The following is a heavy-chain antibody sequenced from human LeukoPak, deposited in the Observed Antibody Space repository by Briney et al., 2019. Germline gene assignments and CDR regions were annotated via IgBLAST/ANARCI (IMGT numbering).Heavy chain of an antibody. Sequence: GSLRLSCGASGVTFISNWMHWVRQAAGKGLVWVSRIYSDGSSTNYADSVKGRFTISRDNAKNTLYLQMTSLRADDTAVYYCATGLEGSGSYRTDYWGQGTLVTVSS. D-gene: IGHD3-16*02. CDR3: ATGLEGSGSYRTDY. CDR1: GVTFISNW. V-gene: IGHV3-74*01. CDR2: IYSDGSST. J-gene: IGHJ4*02.